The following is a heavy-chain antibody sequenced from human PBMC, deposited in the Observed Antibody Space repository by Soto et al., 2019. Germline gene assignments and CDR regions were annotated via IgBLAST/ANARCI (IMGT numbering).Heavy chain of an antibody. V-gene: IGHV3-30*18. CDR1: GFTFSNYG. Sequence: QVQLVESGGGVVQPGRSLRLSCAASGFTFSNYGMHWVRQAPGKGLEWVIVISYDGNVAYYADSVKGRFTISRDNSKNTLYLQMNSLRTEDTAMYYCAKEGPMTSGYFDYWGQGTLVTVSS. J-gene: IGHJ4*02. CDR2: ISYDGNVA. CDR3: AKEGPMTSGYFDY. D-gene: IGHD4-17*01.